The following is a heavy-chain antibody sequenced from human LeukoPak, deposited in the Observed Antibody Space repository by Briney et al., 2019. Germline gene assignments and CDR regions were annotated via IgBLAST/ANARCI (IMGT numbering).Heavy chain of an antibody. CDR3: ARGSMVRGVIITLIFDY. CDR2: TYYRSKWYN. Sequence: SQTLSLTCAISGDSVSSNSAAWNWIRQSPSRGLEWLGRTYYRSKWYNDYAVSVKSRITINPDTSKNQFSLQLNSATPEDTAEYYCARGSMVRGVIITLIFDYWGQGTLVTVSS. J-gene: IGHJ4*02. V-gene: IGHV6-1*01. CDR1: GDSVSSNSAA. D-gene: IGHD3-10*01.